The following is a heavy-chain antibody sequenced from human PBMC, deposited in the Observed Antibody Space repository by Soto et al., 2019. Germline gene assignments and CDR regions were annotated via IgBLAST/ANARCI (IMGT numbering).Heavy chain of an antibody. CDR2: IYWDDDK. CDR1: GFSLSTSGVG. D-gene: IGHD2-2*01. J-gene: IGHJ4*02. CDR3: AHSMLGRYCSSTSCYAVDY. V-gene: IGHV2-5*02. Sequence: QITLKESGPTLVNPTQTLTLTCTFSGFSLSTSGVGVGWIRQPPGKALEWLALIYWDDDKRYSPSLKSRLTITKDTSKNQVVRTMTSMDPVDTATYYCAHSMLGRYCSSTSCYAVDYWGQGTLVTVSS.